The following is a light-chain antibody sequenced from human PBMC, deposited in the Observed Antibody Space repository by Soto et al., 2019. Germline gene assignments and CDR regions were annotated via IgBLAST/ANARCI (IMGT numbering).Light chain of an antibody. Sequence: DIQMTQSPSSLSASVGDRVTITCRASQDIKNYLAWYQQKPGKVPKLLIFAASTLESGVPSRFSGSGSGTDFTLTISSLQPEDVASYYCQKYTHVLRFGQGTKVDIK. CDR3: QKYTHVLR. CDR2: AAS. V-gene: IGKV1-27*01. J-gene: IGKJ1*01. CDR1: QDIKNY.